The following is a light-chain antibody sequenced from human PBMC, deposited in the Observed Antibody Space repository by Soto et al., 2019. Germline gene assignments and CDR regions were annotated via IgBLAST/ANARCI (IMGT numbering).Light chain of an antibody. CDR3: QQYNTWPPT. J-gene: IGKJ3*01. Sequence: EIVMTQSPATLSVSPGEGATLSCRASQSVGRDLAWYQQKPGQAPRLLIYGASTRATGIPARFTGSGSGTEFTLVINSLQSEGFAVYWCQQYNTWPPTFGPGTTVDIK. V-gene: IGKV3-15*01. CDR1: QSVGRD. CDR2: GAS.